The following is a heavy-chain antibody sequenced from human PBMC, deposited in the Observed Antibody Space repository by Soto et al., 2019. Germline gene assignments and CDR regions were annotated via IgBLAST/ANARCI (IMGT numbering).Heavy chain of an antibody. Sequence: SETLSLTCTVSGGSISSYYWSWIRQPPGKGLEWIGYIYYSGSTNYNPSLKSRVTISVDTSKNQFSLKLSSVTAADTAVYYCARGGYSGYAPIHYYYYYYMDVWGKGTTVTSP. V-gene: IGHV4-59*08. CDR3: ARGGYSGYAPIHYYYYYYMDV. J-gene: IGHJ6*03. D-gene: IGHD5-12*01. CDR1: GGSISSYY. CDR2: IYYSGST.